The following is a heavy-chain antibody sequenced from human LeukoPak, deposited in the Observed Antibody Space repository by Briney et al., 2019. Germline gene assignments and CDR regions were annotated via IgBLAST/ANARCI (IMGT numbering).Heavy chain of an antibody. CDR2: ISASNGYT. V-gene: IGHV1-18*01. CDR1: GYTFTIHG. CDR3: ARDRSGYSYYYYGLDV. D-gene: IGHD3-22*01. J-gene: IGHJ6*02. Sequence: ASVKVSCKASGYTFTIHGINWIRQAPGQGLEWVGWISASNGYTNYAQNFQGRVTMTTDTSTGTAYMDLRSLRSDDTAVYYCARDRSGYSYYYYGLDVWGQGTTVTVS.